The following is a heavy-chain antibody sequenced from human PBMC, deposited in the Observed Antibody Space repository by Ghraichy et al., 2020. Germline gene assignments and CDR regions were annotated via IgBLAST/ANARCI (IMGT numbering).Heavy chain of an antibody. J-gene: IGHJ2*01. CDR3: ARIAVSGTWYFDL. CDR2: ISSSSGYI. V-gene: IGHV3-21*01. CDR1: GFTFSTCS. D-gene: IGHD6-19*01. Sequence: GGSLRLSCAASGFTFSTCSMAWVRQAPGKGLEWVSSISSSSGYIYYADSVKGRFTISRDNAKNSLYLQMNSLRAEDTAVYSCARIAVSGTWYFDLWGRGTLVTVSS.